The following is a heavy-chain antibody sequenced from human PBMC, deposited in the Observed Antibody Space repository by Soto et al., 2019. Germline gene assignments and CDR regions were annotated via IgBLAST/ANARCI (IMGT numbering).Heavy chain of an antibody. Sequence: QITLKESGPPLVKPTQTLTLTCSFSGFSLTRSGVGVGWIRQPPGKALEWLALIYWDDDKRYSPSLKSRLTITRDTSKNQVVLTMTNMDPVDTATYYCAHMETIFGVITFDPWGQGTLVTVSS. CDR3: AHMETIFGVITFDP. CDR1: GFSLTRSGVG. V-gene: IGHV2-5*02. CDR2: IYWDDDK. J-gene: IGHJ5*02. D-gene: IGHD3-3*01.